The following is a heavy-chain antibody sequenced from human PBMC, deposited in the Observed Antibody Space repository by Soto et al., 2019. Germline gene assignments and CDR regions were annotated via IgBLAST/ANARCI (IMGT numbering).Heavy chain of an antibody. V-gene: IGHV1-2*02. D-gene: IGHD2-21*01. Sequence: ASVKVSCKTSGYTFTGYYMHWVRQAPGQGLEWMGWINPNSGDTNYAPKFQGRVTMTRETSFSTVYMELTRLRSDDTALYYCARRGDRTIGYFYHWGQGAPVTVSS. J-gene: IGHJ4*02. CDR2: INPNSGDT. CDR3: ARRGDRTIGYFYH. CDR1: GYTFTGYY.